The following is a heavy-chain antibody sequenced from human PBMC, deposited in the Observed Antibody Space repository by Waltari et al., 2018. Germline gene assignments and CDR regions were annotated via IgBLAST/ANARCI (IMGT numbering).Heavy chain of an antibody. CDR1: GGSISSGTYY. J-gene: IGHJ4*02. D-gene: IGHD5-12*01. CDR3: AIQGGGYGPFDY. Sequence: QVQLQESGSGKMKPSESLSLTCSVTGGSISSGTYYWSWIRQPAGKGREWMGRIYTSGSTRYIPSLKRRLTISLNTSKNQFSLMLVSVTAADAASYYCAIQGGGYGPFDYWGQGTLVTGSS. CDR2: IYTSGST. V-gene: IGHV4-61*02.